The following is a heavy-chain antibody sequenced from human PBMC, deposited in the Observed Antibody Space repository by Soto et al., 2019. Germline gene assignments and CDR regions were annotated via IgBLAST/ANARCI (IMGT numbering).Heavy chain of an antibody. CDR2: ISANGGDK. J-gene: IGHJ4*02. CDR3: ARDDEHGSNCELAY. CDR1: GFNFNTYF. V-gene: IGHV3-30*13. D-gene: IGHD1-26*01. Sequence: QVQLVQSGGGVVQPGRSLRLSCAASGFNFNTYFMHWVRPAPGKGLEWVAMISANGGDKEYAESGKGRVTTSRDNSKNRMYLQMDSLRLEHTAVYYCARDDEHGSNCELAYWGQGALLTVSS.